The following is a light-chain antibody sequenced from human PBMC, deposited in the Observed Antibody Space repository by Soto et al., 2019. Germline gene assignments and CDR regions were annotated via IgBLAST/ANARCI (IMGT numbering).Light chain of an antibody. V-gene: IGLV4-69*01. CDR3: QTWGTGIQV. J-gene: IGLJ1*01. CDR1: SGHSSYA. CDR2: LNSDGSH. Sequence: QSVLTQSPSASASLGASVKLTCTLSSGHSSYAIAWHQQQPEKGHRYLMKLNSDGSHSKGDGIPDRFSGSSSGAERYLTISSLQSEDDADYYCQTWGTGIQVFGTGTKVTVL.